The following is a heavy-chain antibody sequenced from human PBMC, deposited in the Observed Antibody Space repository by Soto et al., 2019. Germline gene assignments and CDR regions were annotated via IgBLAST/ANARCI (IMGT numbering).Heavy chain of an antibody. D-gene: IGHD2-2*01. CDR1: GFTFSSYG. Sequence: GGSLRLSCAASGFTFSSYGMHWVRQAPGKGLEWVAVIWYDGSNKYYADSVKGRFTISRDNSKNTLYLQMNSLRAEDTAVYYCARDSTQLACFDYWGQGTLVTVSS. J-gene: IGHJ4*02. CDR3: ARDSTQLACFDY. CDR2: IWYDGSNK. V-gene: IGHV3-33*01.